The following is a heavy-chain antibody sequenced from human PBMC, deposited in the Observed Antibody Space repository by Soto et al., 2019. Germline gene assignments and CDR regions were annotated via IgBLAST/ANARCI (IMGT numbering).Heavy chain of an antibody. CDR3: ARKAQQLVRYYYGMDV. V-gene: IGHV1-69*13. D-gene: IGHD6-13*01. J-gene: IGHJ6*02. Sequence: GASVKVSCKASGGTFSSYAISWVRQAPGQGLEWMGGIIPIFGTANYAQKFQGRVTITADESTSTAYMELSSLRSEDTAVYYCARKAQQLVRYYYGMDVWGQGTTVTVSS. CDR1: GGTFSSYA. CDR2: IIPIFGTA.